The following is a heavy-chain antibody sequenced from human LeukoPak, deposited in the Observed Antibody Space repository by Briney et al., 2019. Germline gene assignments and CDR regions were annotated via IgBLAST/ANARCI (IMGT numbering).Heavy chain of an antibody. J-gene: IGHJ4*02. Sequence: GGSLRLSCAASGFTFSSYSMNWVRQAPGKGLEWVSSISSSSSYIYYADSVKGRFTISRDNAKNSLYLQMNSLRVEDTAVYYCATGGAPGGRLEYWGQGALVTVSS. CDR1: GFTFSSYS. D-gene: IGHD3-16*01. CDR3: ATGGAPGGRLEY. V-gene: IGHV3-21*01. CDR2: ISSSSSYI.